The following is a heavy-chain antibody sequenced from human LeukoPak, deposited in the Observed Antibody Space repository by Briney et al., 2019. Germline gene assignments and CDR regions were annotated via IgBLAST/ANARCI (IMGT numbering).Heavy chain of an antibody. D-gene: IGHD5-12*01. J-gene: IGHJ4*02. V-gene: IGHV3-21*06. CDR3: ARDMVEATTRGIDY. CDR2: ISGIRYNI. CDR1: GFTFTTYS. Sequence: GGSLGLSCAASGFTFTTYSMTWVRQAPGMGLEWVSSISGIRYNIYYADSVKGRFTISRDDAKNSLYLQMNTLRAEDTGVYYCARDMVEATTRGIDYWGQGTLVTVSS.